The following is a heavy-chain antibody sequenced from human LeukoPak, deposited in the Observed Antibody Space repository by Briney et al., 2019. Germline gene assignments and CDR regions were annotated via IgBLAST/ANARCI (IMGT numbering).Heavy chain of an antibody. Sequence: SVSVSYRASGRTFSSYAISWVRQAPGQGLEWMGGLIPIFGTANYAQKFQGRVTITTDESTSTAYMELSSLRSEDTAVYYCAREVYGEAAWWFDPWGQGTLVTVSS. CDR3: AREVYGEAAWWFDP. CDR1: GRTFSSYA. J-gene: IGHJ5*02. D-gene: IGHD6-13*01. CDR2: LIPIFGTA. V-gene: IGHV1-69*05.